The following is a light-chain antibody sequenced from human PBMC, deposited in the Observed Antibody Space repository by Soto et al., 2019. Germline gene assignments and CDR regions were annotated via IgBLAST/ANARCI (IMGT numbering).Light chain of an antibody. J-gene: IGLJ2*01. CDR3: QSYDSSLSGSI. Sequence: QAVVTQPPSVSGAPGQRVTISCTGSSSNIGAGYGVHWYQHLPGTAPKLLIYNNINRPSGVPDRFSGSKSGTSASLAITGLQAEDEADYHCQSYDSSLSGSIFGGGTKVTVL. CDR1: SSNIGAGYG. CDR2: NNI. V-gene: IGLV1-40*01.